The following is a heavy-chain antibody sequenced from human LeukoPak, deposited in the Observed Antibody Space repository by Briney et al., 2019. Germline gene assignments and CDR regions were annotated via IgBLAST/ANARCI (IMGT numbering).Heavy chain of an antibody. V-gene: IGHV4-39*01. D-gene: IGHD3-10*01. CDR3: ARGRGLLWFGEFSQDLYYYYYYMDV. CDR1: GGSISSSSYY. CDR2: IYYSGST. J-gene: IGHJ6*03. Sequence: SETLSLTCTVSGGSISSSSYYWGWIRQPPGKGLEWIGSIYYSGSTYYNPSLKSRVTISVDTSKNQFSLKLSSVTAADTAVYYCARGRGLLWFGEFSQDLYYYYYYMDVWGKGTTVTISS.